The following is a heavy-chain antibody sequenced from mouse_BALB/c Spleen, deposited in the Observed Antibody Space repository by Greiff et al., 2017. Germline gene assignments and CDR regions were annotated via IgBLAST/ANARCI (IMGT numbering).Heavy chain of an antibody. CDR3: TGYGNYFDY. J-gene: IGHJ2*01. CDR2: IYPGSGST. CDR1: GYTFTSYW. D-gene: IGHD2-1*01. Sequence: LQQPGSELVRPGASVKLSCTASGYTFTSYWMHWVQQRPGQGLEWIGNIYPGSGSTNYDEKFKSKATLTVDTSSSTAYMQLSSLTSEDSAVYYCTGYGNYFDYWGQGTTLTVSS. V-gene: IGHV1S22*01.